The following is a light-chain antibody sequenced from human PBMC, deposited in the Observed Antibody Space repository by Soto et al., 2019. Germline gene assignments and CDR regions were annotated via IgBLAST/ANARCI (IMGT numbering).Light chain of an antibody. CDR1: TGSIASNY. V-gene: IGLV6-57*01. CDR2: EDN. CDR3: QSYDSNIYVV. Sequence: NFMLTQPHSVSESPGKTVTISCTRSTGSIASNYVQWYQQRPGSSPTTVIYEDNQRPSGVPDRFSGSIDSSSNSASLTISGLKTEDEADYSCQSYDSNIYVVFGGGTKLTVL. J-gene: IGLJ2*01.